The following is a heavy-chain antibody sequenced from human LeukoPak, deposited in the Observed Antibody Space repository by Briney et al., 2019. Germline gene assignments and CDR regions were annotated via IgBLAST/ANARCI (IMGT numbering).Heavy chain of an antibody. CDR1: GGSFSGYY. D-gene: IGHD7-27*01. V-gene: IGHV4-34*01. J-gene: IGHJ3*02. CDR2: INHSGST. CDR3: ANSGALSSFDI. Sequence: SETPSLTCAVYGGSFSGYYWSWIRQPPGKGLEWIGEINHSGSTNYNPSLKSRVTISVDTSKNQFSLKLSSVTAADTAVYYCANSGALSSFDIWGQGTMVTVSS.